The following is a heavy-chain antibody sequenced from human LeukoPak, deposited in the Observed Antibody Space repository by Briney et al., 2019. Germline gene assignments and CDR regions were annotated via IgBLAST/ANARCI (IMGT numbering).Heavy chain of an antibody. D-gene: IGHD3-10*01. CDR3: ATGSQIREADY. Sequence: PGGSLRLSCAASGFTYSDYYMSWIRQAPGKGLEWVSYISRSGSDINYADSVKGRFTISRDNAKNSLYLQMNSLRAEDTAVYYCATGSQIREADYWGQGTLVTVSS. CDR2: ISRSGSDI. V-gene: IGHV3-11*01. J-gene: IGHJ4*02. CDR1: GFTYSDYY.